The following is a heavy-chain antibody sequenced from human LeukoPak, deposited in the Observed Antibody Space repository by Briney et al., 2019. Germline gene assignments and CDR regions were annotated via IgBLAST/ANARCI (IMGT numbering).Heavy chain of an antibody. CDR1: GGSFSGYY. Sequence: SETLSLTCAVYGGSFSGYYWSWIRQPPGKGLEWIGEINHSGSTNYNPSLKSRVTISVDTSKNQFSLKLSSVTAADTAVYYCARGRRQYYYDSSGYWFDPWGQGTLVTVSS. CDR2: INHSGST. J-gene: IGHJ5*02. V-gene: IGHV4-34*01. D-gene: IGHD3-22*01. CDR3: ARGRRQYYYDSSGYWFDP.